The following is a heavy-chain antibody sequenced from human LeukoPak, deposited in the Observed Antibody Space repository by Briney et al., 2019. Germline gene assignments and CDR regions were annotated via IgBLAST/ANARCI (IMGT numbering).Heavy chain of an antibody. CDR3: ARGRGVAAADTEDFDC. D-gene: IGHD6-13*01. J-gene: IGHJ4*02. V-gene: IGHV4-34*01. CDR2: IKYSGST. CDR1: GGSFNAYY. Sequence: SSETLSLTCGVYGGSFNAYYWSWIRQPPGKGLEWIGEIKYSGSTNYNPSLKSRVTMSVDTSKNQFSLKLSSVTAADTAVYYCARGRGVAAADTEDFDCWGQGTLVTVSS.